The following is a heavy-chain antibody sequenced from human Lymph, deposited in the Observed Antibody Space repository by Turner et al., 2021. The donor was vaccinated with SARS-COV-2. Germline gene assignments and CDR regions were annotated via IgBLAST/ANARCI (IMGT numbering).Heavy chain of an antibody. V-gene: IGHV3-33*01. J-gene: IGHJ4*02. CDR1: GFTFSSSG. CDR2: IWYDGSNK. Sequence: QVQLVESGGGVGQPGRSLRLSCAASGFTFSSSGMHWVRQAPGKGLEWVAVIWYDGSNKYYADSVKGRFTISRDNSKNTLYLQMNSLRAEDTAVYYCARHNGGRLDYWGQGTLVTVSS. D-gene: IGHD3-16*01. CDR3: ARHNGGRLDY.